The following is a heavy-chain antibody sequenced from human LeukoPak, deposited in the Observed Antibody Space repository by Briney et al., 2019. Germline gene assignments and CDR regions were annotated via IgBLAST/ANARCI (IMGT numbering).Heavy chain of an antibody. CDR1: GFNFDDYT. CDR3: AIYRRNSQYYFNY. D-gene: IGHD3-16*02. Sequence: GGSLRLSCAASGFNFDDYTMNWVRQAPGKGLEWVSSISSRNTYIYYADSVKGRFTISRDNAKSSLNLQMDSLRAEDTAVYYCAIYRRNSQYYFNYWGQGTLVIVSS. CDR2: ISSRNTYI. J-gene: IGHJ4*02. V-gene: IGHV3-21*01.